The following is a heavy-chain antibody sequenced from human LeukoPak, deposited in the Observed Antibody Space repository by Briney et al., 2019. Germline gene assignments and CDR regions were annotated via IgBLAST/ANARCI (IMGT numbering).Heavy chain of an antibody. V-gene: IGHV3-66*01. CDR2: IYTSGST. CDR1: GFTVRSNY. Sequence: GGSLRLSCAASGFTVRSNYMSWVRQAPGKGLEWVSVIYTSGSTYYADSVKGRFSISRDNSQNTLYLQMNSLRAEDTAVYYCAKGGGDLGSGTLDYWGQGTLVTVSS. CDR3: AKGGGDLGSGTLDY. D-gene: IGHD3-10*01. J-gene: IGHJ4*02.